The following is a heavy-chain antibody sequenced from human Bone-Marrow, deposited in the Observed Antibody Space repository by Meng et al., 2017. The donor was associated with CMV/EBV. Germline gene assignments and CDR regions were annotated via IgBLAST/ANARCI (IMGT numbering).Heavy chain of an antibody. Sequence: ASVKVSCKASGGTFSSYAISWVRQAPGQGLEWMGWINPNSGGTNYAQKFQGRVTMTRDTSISTAYMEPSGLRSDDTAVYYCVRPNCRTGTCFTDYFDSWGQGTLVTVSS. CDR1: GGTFSSYA. CDR3: VRPNCRTGTCFTDYFDS. J-gene: IGHJ4*02. V-gene: IGHV1-2*02. CDR2: INPNSGGT. D-gene: IGHD1-7*01.